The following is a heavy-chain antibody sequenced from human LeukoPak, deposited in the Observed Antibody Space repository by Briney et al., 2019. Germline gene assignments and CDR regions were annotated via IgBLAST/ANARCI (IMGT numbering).Heavy chain of an antibody. V-gene: IGHV1-18*01. CDR3: AAGIGSTAMVTSYYYYMDV. D-gene: IGHD5-18*01. Sequence: ASVNVSCKTSGYTFTTYGISWVRQAPGQGLEWMGWSSPNNGNRNYAQKFQGRVTMTTDTSTATAYMELSSLRSEDTAVYYCAAGIGSTAMVTSYYYYMDVWGKGTTVTVSS. J-gene: IGHJ6*03. CDR1: GYTFTTYG. CDR2: SSPNNGNR.